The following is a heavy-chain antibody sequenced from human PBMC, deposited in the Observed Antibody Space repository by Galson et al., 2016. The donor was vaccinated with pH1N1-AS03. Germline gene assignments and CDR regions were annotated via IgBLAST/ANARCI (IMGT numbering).Heavy chain of an antibody. CDR2: ITGVGVT. J-gene: IGHJ4*02. Sequence: SLRLSCAASGFAFRSHSMNWVRQAPGKGLEWISYITGVGVTMYGDSVRGRFVLSRDNAKNSVSLQMNSLRAEDTAIYYCTRDGTDTYFDFDFWGQGTLGTVSS. CDR3: TRDGTDTYFDFDF. D-gene: IGHD2/OR15-2a*01. V-gene: IGHV3-48*03. CDR1: GFAFRSHS.